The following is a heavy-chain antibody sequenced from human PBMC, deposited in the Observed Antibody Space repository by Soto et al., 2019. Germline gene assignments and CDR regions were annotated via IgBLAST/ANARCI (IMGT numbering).Heavy chain of an antibody. V-gene: IGHV3-33*01. J-gene: IGHJ4*02. Sequence: GGSLRLSCAASGFTFSSYGMHWVRQAPGKGLERVAVIWYDGSNKYYADSVKGRFTISRDNSKNTLYLQMNSLRAEDTAVYYCARGPTGPIDYWGQGTLVTVSS. CDR3: ARGPTGPIDY. CDR1: GFTFSSYG. CDR2: IWYDGSNK.